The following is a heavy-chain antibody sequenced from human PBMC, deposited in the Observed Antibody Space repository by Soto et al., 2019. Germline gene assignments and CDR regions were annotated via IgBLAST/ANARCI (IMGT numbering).Heavy chain of an antibody. CDR3: ARCLSSSWYVTYYYYGMDV. Sequence: AETLSLTGSVYGGLFSGYSWRLMRQPPGGGLKWIEEITHSGSSNYNPNLKSPVTISVNTSKNKFSLKLSSLTAADTAVYYCARCLSSSWYVTYYYYGMDVWGQGTTVTVSS. V-gene: IGHV4-34*01. CDR1: GGLFSGYS. J-gene: IGHJ6*02. D-gene: IGHD6-13*01. CDR2: ITHSGSS.